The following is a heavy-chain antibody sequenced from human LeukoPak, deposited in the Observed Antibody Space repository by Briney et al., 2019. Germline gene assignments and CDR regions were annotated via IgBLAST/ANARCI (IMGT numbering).Heavy chain of an antibody. Sequence: GGSLRLSCAASGFTFSSHAMSWVRQAPGKGLEWVSAISGRGGSTYYADSVKGRFTISRDNSENTLYLQMNSLRAEDTAIYYCAKDPYGNPLNFDYWGQGTLVTASS. V-gene: IGHV3-23*01. CDR1: GFTFSSHA. CDR3: AKDPYGNPLNFDY. J-gene: IGHJ4*02. CDR2: ISGRGGST. D-gene: IGHD4-11*01.